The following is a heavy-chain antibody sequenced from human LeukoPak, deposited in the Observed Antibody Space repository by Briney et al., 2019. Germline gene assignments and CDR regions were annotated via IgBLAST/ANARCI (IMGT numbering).Heavy chain of an antibody. J-gene: IGHJ4*02. Sequence: GGSLRLSCTASGFTFTSYAMSWVRQAPGKGLEWVSVISGTGGSTNHADSVKGRFTISRDNSKNTLYLQMKSLRAEDTAVYYCAKESGDDSSGYYEVFDYWGQGTLVTVSS. CDR2: ISGTGGST. CDR3: AKESGDDSSGYYEVFDY. CDR1: GFTFTSYA. D-gene: IGHD3-22*01. V-gene: IGHV3-23*01.